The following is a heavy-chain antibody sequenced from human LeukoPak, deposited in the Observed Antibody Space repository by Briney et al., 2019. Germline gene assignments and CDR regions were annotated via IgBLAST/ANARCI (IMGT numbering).Heavy chain of an antibody. CDR3: ARELTIFGVVRSLYYFDY. Sequence: ASVKVSCKASGYTFTSYGISWVRQAPGQGLEWMGWISAYNGNTNYAQKLQGRVTMTTDTSTSTAYMELRSLRSDDTAVYYCARELTIFGVVRSLYYFDYWGQGTLATVSS. V-gene: IGHV1-18*01. CDR2: ISAYNGNT. D-gene: IGHD3-3*01. J-gene: IGHJ4*02. CDR1: GYTFTSYG.